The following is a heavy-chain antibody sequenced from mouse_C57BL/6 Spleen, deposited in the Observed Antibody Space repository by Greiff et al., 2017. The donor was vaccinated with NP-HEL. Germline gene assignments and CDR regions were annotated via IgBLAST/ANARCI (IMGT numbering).Heavy chain of an antibody. J-gene: IGHJ3*01. Sequence: QVQLKQPGAELVRPGSSVKLSCKASGYTFTSYWMGWVKQRPGQGLEWIGNIYPSDSETHYNQKFKDKATLTVDKSSSTAYMQLSSLTSEDSAVYYCARSSGEGFADWGQGTLVTVSA. V-gene: IGHV1-61*01. D-gene: IGHD3-2*02. CDR2: IYPSDSET. CDR3: ARSSGEGFAD. CDR1: GYTFTSYW.